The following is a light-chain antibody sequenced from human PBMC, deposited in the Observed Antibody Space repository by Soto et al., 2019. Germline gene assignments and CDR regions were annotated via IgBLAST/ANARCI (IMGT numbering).Light chain of an antibody. CDR2: DVT. CDR1: SSDVGGFNY. CDR3: NSYPSSSTYV. V-gene: IGLV2-14*03. Sequence: QSALTQPASVSGSPGQSITISCTGTSSDVGGFNYVSWYQQHPGKAPKLMIYDVTNRPSGVSYRFSGSKSGNTASLTISGLPAEDEADYYCNSYPSSSTYVFGTGTKLTVL. J-gene: IGLJ1*01.